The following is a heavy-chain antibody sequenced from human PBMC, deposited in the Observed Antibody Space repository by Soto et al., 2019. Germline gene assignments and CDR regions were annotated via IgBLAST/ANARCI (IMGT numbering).Heavy chain of an antibody. CDR1: GFTFSTNW. Sequence: EVQLVESGGGLVQPGGSLRLSCAASGFTFSTNWMHWVRQVAGKGLIWVSRINEDGRITDYADSAKGRFTISRDNAKNTLYLQMNSLSAEDTAVYYCARHIGGVGSHWGQGTLVTVAS. V-gene: IGHV3-74*01. CDR3: ARHIGGVGSH. CDR2: INEDGRIT. J-gene: IGHJ4*02. D-gene: IGHD2-21*01.